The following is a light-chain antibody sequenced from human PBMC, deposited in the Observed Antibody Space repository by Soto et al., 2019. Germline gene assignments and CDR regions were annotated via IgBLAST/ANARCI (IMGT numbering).Light chain of an antibody. CDR2: DLN. Sequence: QSVLTQPASVSGSPGQSITISCTGTSSDVGGYNYVSWYQQHPGKVPKMMIYDLNNRPSGVSNRFSGSKSGNTASLTISGLQAEDEADYYCCSYTSSNTFVFGTGTKVTV. V-gene: IGLV2-14*01. J-gene: IGLJ1*01. CDR3: CSYTSSNTFV. CDR1: SSDVGGYNY.